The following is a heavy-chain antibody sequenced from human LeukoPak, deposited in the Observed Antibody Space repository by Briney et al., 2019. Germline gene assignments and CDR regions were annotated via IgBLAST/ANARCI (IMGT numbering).Heavy chain of an antibody. CDR1: GYSISSGYY. CDR3: AREGLRYYDSSGYYSDPFDI. J-gene: IGHJ3*02. D-gene: IGHD3-22*01. V-gene: IGHV4-38-2*02. Sequence: PSETLSLTCTVSGYSISSGYYWGWIRQPPGKGLEWIGSIYHSGSTYYTPSLKSRVTISVDTSKNHFSLKLRSVTAADTAVYYCAREGLRYYDSSGYYSDPFDIWGQGTMVTVSS. CDR2: IYHSGST.